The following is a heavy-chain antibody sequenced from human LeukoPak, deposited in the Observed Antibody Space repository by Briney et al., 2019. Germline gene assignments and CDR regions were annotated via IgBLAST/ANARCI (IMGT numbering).Heavy chain of an antibody. CDR1: GGSISSGDYY. D-gene: IGHD5-12*01. J-gene: IGHJ4*02. V-gene: IGHV4-30-4*01. CDR2: IYYSGST. CDR3: ARISLRSEGFDY. Sequence: PSETLSLTCTVSGGSISSGDYYWRWIRQPPGKGLEWIGYIYYSGSTYYNPSLKSRVTISVDTSKNQFSLKLSSVTAADTAVYYCARISLRSEGFDYWGQGTLVTVPS.